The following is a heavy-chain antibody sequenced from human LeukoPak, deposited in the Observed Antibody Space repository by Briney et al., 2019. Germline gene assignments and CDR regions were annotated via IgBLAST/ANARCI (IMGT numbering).Heavy chain of an antibody. CDR1: GGSISSYY. J-gene: IGHJ4*02. CDR3: TRGSDILTGYRTPYYFDY. D-gene: IGHD3-9*01. Sequence: KPSEALSLTCTVSGGSISSYYWSWIRQPPGKGLEWIGGISHSGSTYYNSSFHSRVTISIDTSKNQFSLRLTSVTAADTAVYYCTRGSDILTGYRTPYYFDYWGRGTLVTVSS. CDR2: ISHSGST. V-gene: IGHV4-59*08.